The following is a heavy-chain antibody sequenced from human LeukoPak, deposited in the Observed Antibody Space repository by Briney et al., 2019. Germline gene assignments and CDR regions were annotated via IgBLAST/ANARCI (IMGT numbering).Heavy chain of an antibody. CDR1: GFTLSSYA. CDR3: ADPPNADY. V-gene: IGHV3-23*01. CDR2: IGGSDGRT. D-gene: IGHD4/OR15-4a*01. Sequence: GGTLRLSCAASGFTLSSYAMSWVRQAPGKGLEWVSSIGGSDGRTYYAKSVKGRFTISRDNSKNTLYLQMNSLRVEDTAVYFCADPPNADYWGQGTLVTVSS. J-gene: IGHJ4*02.